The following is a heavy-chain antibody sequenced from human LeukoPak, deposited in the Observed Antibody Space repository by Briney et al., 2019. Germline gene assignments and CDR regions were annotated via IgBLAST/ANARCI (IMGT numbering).Heavy chain of an antibody. CDR2: TWYDGSSK. CDR3: ARYYGDSYYFDY. V-gene: IGHV3-33*01. CDR1: GFPFSSYG. J-gene: IGHJ4*02. D-gene: IGHD4-17*01. Sequence: GGSLRLSCAASGFPFSSYGMHWVRQAPGKGLEWVALTWYDGSSKYYADSAKGRFTISRDNSKNTLYLQMDSLRAEDTAVYYCARYYGDSYYFDYWGQGTLVTVSS.